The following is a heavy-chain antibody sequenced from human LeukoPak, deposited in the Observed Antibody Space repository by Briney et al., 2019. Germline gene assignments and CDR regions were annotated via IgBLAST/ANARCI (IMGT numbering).Heavy chain of an antibody. V-gene: IGHV1-8*03. CDR3: ARGRAAAGSKGYYFGY. J-gene: IGHJ4*02. Sequence: AASVKVSCKASGYTFTSYDINWVRQATGQGLEWMGWMNPNSGNTGYAQKFQGRVTITRNTSISTAYMELSSLRSEDTAVYYCARGRAAAGSKGYYFGYWGQGTLVTVSS. D-gene: IGHD6-13*01. CDR2: MNPNSGNT. CDR1: GYTFTSYD.